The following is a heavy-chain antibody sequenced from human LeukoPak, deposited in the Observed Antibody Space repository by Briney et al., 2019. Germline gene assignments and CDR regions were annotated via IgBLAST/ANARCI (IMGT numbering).Heavy chain of an antibody. V-gene: IGHV1-8*01. CDR2: MNPNSGNT. CDR3: ARGRFYRGGNGVVGY. Sequence: ASVKVSCKASGYTFTSYDINWVRQATGQGLEWMGWMNPNSGNTGYAQKFQGRVTMTRNTSISTAYMELSSLRSEDTAVHYCARGRFYRGGNGVVGYWGQGTLVTVSS. J-gene: IGHJ4*02. CDR1: GYTFTSYD. D-gene: IGHD4-23*01.